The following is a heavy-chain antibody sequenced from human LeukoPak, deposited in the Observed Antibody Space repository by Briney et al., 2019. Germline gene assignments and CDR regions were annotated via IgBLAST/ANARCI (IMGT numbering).Heavy chain of an antibody. CDR1: GFTFSSYA. J-gene: IGHJ4*02. D-gene: IGHD6-13*01. V-gene: IGHV3-23*01. Sequence: GGSLRLSCAASGFTFSSYAMSWVRQAPGKGLEWVSAISGSGGSTYYADSVKGRFTISRDNPKNTLYLQMNSLRAEDTAVYYSAKAPGYSRAQGFDYWGQGTLVTVSS. CDR3: AKAPGYSRAQGFDY. CDR2: ISGSGGST.